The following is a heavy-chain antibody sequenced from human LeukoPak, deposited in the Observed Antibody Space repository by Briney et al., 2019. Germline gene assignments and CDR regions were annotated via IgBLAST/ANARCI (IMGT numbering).Heavy chain of an antibody. D-gene: IGHD5-12*01. V-gene: IGHV3-66*01. CDR2: IYSGGST. J-gene: IGHJ4*02. CDR1: GFTFSSYA. CDR3: ARDGDNGYGGGFDC. Sequence: GGSLRLSCAASGFTFSSYAMSWVRQAPGKGLEWVSVIYSGGSTYYADSVKGRFTISRDNSKNTLYLQMNSLRAEDTAVYYCARDGDNGYGGGFDCWGQGTLVTVSS.